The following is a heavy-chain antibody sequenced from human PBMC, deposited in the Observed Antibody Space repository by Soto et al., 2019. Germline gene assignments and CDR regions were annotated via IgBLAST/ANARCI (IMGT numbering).Heavy chain of an antibody. CDR1: GYSISSGYY. J-gene: IGHJ4*02. Sequence: SETLSLTCAVSGYSISSGYYWGWIRQPPGKGLEWIGSIYHSGSTYYNPSLKSRVTISVDTSKNQFSLTLSSVTAADTAVYYCARAPGVYDYVWGSYRSLFFDYWGQGTLVTVSS. CDR2: IYHSGST. CDR3: ARAPGVYDYVWGSYRSLFFDY. V-gene: IGHV4-38-2*01. D-gene: IGHD3-16*02.